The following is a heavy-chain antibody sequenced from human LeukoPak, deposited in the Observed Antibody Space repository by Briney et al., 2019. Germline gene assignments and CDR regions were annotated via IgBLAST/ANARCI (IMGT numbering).Heavy chain of an antibody. D-gene: IGHD3-16*02. J-gene: IGHJ4*02. CDR3: ARGYYDYVWGSYRSPHIDY. Sequence: ASAKVSCKASGYTFTGYYMHWVRQAPGQGLEWMGRINPNSGGTNYAQKFQGRVTMTRDTSISTAYMELSSLRSEDTAVYYCARGYYDYVWGSYRSPHIDYWGQGTLVTVSS. CDR1: GYTFTGYY. CDR2: INPNSGGT. V-gene: IGHV1-2*06.